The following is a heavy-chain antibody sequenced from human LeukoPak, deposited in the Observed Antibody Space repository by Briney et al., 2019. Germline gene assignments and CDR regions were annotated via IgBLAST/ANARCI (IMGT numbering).Heavy chain of an antibody. CDR2: IRRASNII. Sequence: PGGSLRLSCAASGFTLSNHGMNWVRQAPGKGREWGSYIRRASNIIYYAESVRGRFTISRDNAKNSLYLHMNTLRAEDTAVYYCARRGVGYCSAGICRGIIDYWGQGNLVTVSS. V-gene: IGHV3-48*04. CDR1: GFTLSNHG. CDR3: ARRGVGYCSAGICRGIIDY. D-gene: IGHD2-15*01. J-gene: IGHJ4*02.